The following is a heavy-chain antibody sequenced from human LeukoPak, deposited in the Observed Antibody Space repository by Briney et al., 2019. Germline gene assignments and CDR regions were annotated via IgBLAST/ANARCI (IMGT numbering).Heavy chain of an antibody. CDR2: IYHSGST. Sequence: SGTLSLTCAVSGGSISSSNWWSWVRQPPGKGLEWIGEIYHSGSTNYNPSLKSRVTISVDKSKNQFSLKLSSVTAADTAVYYCARGFVVRITIFGVVDAFDIWGQGTMVTVSS. CDR1: GGSISSSNW. J-gene: IGHJ3*02. D-gene: IGHD3-3*01. CDR3: ARGFVVRITIFGVVDAFDI. V-gene: IGHV4-4*02.